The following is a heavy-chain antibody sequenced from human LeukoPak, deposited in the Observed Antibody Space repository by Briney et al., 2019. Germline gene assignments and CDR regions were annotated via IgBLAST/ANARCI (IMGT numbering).Heavy chain of an antibody. V-gene: IGHV5-51*01. CDR2: IYPGDSDT. J-gene: IGHJ4*02. CDR1: W. D-gene: IGHD4-23*01. Sequence: WIXWVRQMPGKGLEWMGIIYPGDSDTRYSPSFQGQVTISADKSISTAYLQWSSLKASDTAMYYCARLPLDGGYRFDYWGQGTLVTVSS. CDR3: ARLPLDGGYRFDY.